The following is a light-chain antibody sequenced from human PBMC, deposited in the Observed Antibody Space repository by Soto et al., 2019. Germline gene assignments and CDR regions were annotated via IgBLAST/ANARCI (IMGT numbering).Light chain of an antibody. CDR3: QSYDSSLSGYV. J-gene: IGLJ1*01. V-gene: IGLV1-40*01. Sequence: VLTQPPSVSGAPGQRVTISCTGSSSNIGAGYDVHWYQQLPGTAPKLLIYGNSNRPSGVPDRFSGSKSGTSASLAITGLQAEDEADYYCQSYDSSLSGYVFGAGTKVTVL. CDR1: SSNIGAGYD. CDR2: GNS.